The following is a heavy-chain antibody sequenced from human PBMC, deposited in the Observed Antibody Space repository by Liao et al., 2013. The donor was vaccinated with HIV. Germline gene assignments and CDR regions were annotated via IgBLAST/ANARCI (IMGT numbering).Heavy chain of an antibody. D-gene: IGHD3-10*01. CDR3: ARDASGGSRWFDP. CDR1: GGSISSSNYY. CDR2: IYYSGST. J-gene: IGHJ5*02. Sequence: QLHLQESGPGLVKPSETLSLICSVSGGSISSSNYYWGWIRQTPGKGLEWIGSIYYSGSTYHNPSLKSRVTMSADTSKNQFSVSLSSVTAADTALYYCARDASGGSRWFDPWGQGSLVTVSS. V-gene: IGHV4-39*07.